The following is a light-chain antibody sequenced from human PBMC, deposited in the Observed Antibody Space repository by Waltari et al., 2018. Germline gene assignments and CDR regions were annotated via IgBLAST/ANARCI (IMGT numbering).Light chain of an antibody. Sequence: QLVLTQSPSASPSLGPSVQLTCTPRSGHSTNVIAWHLQQPERGPRYWMKVNSDGSHSKGDGIPDRFSGSSSGAERYLTISSLQSEDEADYYCETGGHGTWVFGGGTKLTVL. CDR1: SGHSTNV. CDR3: ETGGHGTWV. CDR2: VNSDGSH. J-gene: IGLJ3*02. V-gene: IGLV4-69*01.